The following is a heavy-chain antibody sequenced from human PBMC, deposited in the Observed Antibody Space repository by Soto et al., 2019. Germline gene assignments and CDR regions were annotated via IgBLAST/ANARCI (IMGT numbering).Heavy chain of an antibody. Sequence: QVQLVESGGGVVQPGKSLRLSCAASGFSFSRYGMHWVRQAPGKGLEWVAFISYDDSNKYYAGSVKGRFTISRDSSKNTLSLQMNSLRAEDTAVYYCEKDLILYGFGGYFDYWGQGSLVTVSS. CDR2: ISYDDSNK. CDR1: GFSFSRYG. J-gene: IGHJ4*02. CDR3: EKDLILYGFGGYFDY. D-gene: IGHD3-10*01. V-gene: IGHV3-30*18.